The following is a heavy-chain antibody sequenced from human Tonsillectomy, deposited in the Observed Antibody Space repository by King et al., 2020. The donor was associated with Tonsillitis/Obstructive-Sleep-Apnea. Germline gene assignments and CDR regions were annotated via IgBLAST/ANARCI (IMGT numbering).Heavy chain of an antibody. CDR2: IGSSGDTM. J-gene: IGHJ3*02. Sequence: EVQLVESGGGLVQPGGSLRLSCVASGISLSSYEMNWVRQAPGKGLEWVSYIGSSGDTMYYADSVKGRFTVSRDNAKNSLYLQMNSLRAEDTAVYYCATIYWVLLRWRHAFDMWSQGTMVTVSS. CDR3: ATIYWVLLRWRHAFDM. CDR1: GISLSSYE. V-gene: IGHV3-48*03. D-gene: IGHD2-15*01.